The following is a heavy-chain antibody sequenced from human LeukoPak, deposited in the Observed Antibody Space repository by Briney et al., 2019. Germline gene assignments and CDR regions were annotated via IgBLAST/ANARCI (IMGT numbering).Heavy chain of an antibody. CDR3: AKRGIVIRAVIIVGFHKEAYYFDY. J-gene: IGHJ4*02. D-gene: IGHD3-10*01. CDR2: ITGNSDTI. V-gene: IGHV3-23*01. CDR1: GFTFSNYA. Sequence: GGSLRLSCAASGFTFSNYAMAWVRQAPGQGLEWVSVITGNSDTIYYSDSVKGRFTVSRDNSKNILYMQMNSLGVEDTAVYFCAKRGIVIRAVIIVGFHKEAYYFDYWGQGALVTVSS.